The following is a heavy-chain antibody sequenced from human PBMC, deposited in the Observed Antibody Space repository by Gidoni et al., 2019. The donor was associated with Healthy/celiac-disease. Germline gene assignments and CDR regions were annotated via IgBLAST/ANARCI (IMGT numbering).Heavy chain of an antibody. CDR1: GGSISSSSYY. CDR2: IYYSGST. J-gene: IGHJ4*02. Sequence: QLQLQESGPGLVKPSETLSLTCTVSGGSISSSSYYWGWIRQPPGKGLEWIGSIYYSGSTYYNPSLKSRVTISVDTSKNQFSLKLSSVTAADTAVYYCAREYGDYGRYFDYWGQGTLVTVSS. V-gene: IGHV4-39*02. CDR3: AREYGDYGRYFDY. D-gene: IGHD4-17*01.